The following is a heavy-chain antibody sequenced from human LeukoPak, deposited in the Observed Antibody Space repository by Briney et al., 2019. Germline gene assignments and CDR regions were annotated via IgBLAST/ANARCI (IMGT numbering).Heavy chain of an antibody. J-gene: IGHJ6*03. CDR1: GFTFSTYA. D-gene: IGHD3-22*01. V-gene: IGHV3-23*01. CDR3: AKDSSSYDWGYMDV. CDR2: IGGGDGRT. Sequence: QPGGSLRLSCAASGFTFSTYAMSWVRQAPGKGLERVSLIGGGDGRTRYADSVKGRFTISRDDSKNTLYLEMNSLRAEDTAVYYCAKDSSSYDWGYMDVWGKGTTVTIS.